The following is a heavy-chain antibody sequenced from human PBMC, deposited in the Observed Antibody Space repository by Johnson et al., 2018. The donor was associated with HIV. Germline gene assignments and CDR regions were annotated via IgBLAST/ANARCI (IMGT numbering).Heavy chain of an antibody. D-gene: IGHD1-26*01. CDR1: GFSFSSYA. CDR3: ARPMGAVDECDAFDI. J-gene: IGHJ3*02. Sequence: QVQLVESGGGVVQPGRSLRLSCAASGFSFSSYAMHWVRQAPGKGLEWVALMSFDGSNKYYADSVKGRFTISRDNSINTLYLQMNSLRAEDTAVYYCARPMGAVDECDAFDIWGHGTMVTVSS. CDR2: MSFDGSNK. V-gene: IGHV3-30*04.